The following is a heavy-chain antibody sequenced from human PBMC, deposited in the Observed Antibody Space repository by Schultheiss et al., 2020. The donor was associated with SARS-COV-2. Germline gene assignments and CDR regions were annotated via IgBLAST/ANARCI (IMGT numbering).Heavy chain of an antibody. CDR1: GFTFSSYS. CDR3: ARDGRFLEWSLFDY. V-gene: IGHV3-21*04. D-gene: IGHD3-3*01. Sequence: GGSLRLSCAASGFTFSSYSMNWVRQAPGKGLEWVSSITSTSGYIYYADSVKGRFTISRDNAKNSLYLQMNSLRAEDTAVYYCARDGRFLEWSLFDYWGQGTLVTVSS. CDR2: ITSTSGYI. J-gene: IGHJ4*02.